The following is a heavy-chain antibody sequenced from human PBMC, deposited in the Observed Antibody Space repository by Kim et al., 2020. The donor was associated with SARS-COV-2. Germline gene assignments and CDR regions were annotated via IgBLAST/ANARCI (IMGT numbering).Heavy chain of an antibody. CDR3: ARALGYSYGFDY. D-gene: IGHD5-18*01. CDR2: I. J-gene: IGHJ4*02. Sequence: IYYADSVKGRFTISRDNARNSLYLQMNSLRAEDTAVYYCARALGYSYGFDYWGQRTLVTVSS. V-gene: IGHV3-11*04.